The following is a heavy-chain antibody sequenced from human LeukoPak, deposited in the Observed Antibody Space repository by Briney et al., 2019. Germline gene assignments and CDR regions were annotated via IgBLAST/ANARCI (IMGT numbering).Heavy chain of an antibody. CDR3: AREDDYGPGYFDL. CDR2: ISSSSSYI. V-gene: IGHV3-21*01. J-gene: IGHJ2*01. D-gene: IGHD4/OR15-4a*01. Sequence: GGSLRLSCAASGVTFSSYSMNWVRQAPGKGLEWVSSISSSSSYIYYADSVKGRLTISRDNAKNSLYLQMNSLRAEDTAVYYCAREDDYGPGYFDLWGRGTLVIVSS. CDR1: GVTFSSYS.